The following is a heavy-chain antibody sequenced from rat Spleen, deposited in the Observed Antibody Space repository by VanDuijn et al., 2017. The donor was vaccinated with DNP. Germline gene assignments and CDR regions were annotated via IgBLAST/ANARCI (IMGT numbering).Heavy chain of an antibody. CDR3: ATLYYYSGEGYYFDY. CDR1: GFTFSDYN. V-gene: IGHV5S10*01. J-gene: IGHJ2*01. D-gene: IGHD1-1*01. CDR2: IIYDGTRT. Sequence: EVQLVESGGGLVQPGRSLKLSCAASGFTFSDYNMAWVRQAPKQGLEWVATIIYDGTRTYYRDSVKGRFTISRDNAKSTLYLQMDSLRSEDTATYYCATLYYYSGEGYYFDYWGQGVMVTVSS.